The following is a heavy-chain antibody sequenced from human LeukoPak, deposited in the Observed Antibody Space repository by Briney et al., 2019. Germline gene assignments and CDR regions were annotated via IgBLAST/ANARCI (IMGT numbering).Heavy chain of an antibody. V-gene: IGHV1-2*02. J-gene: IGHJ4*02. CDR3: AGYYYDSSGNGTFDY. CDR2: INPNSGGT. D-gene: IGHD3-22*01. CDR1: GYTFNDFY. Sequence: ASVKVSCTTSGYTFNDFYIHWVRQAPGQGLEWMGWINPNSGGTNYAQKFQGRVTMTRDTSISTAYMELSRLRSDDTAVYYCAGYYYDSSGNGTFDYWGQGTLVTVSS.